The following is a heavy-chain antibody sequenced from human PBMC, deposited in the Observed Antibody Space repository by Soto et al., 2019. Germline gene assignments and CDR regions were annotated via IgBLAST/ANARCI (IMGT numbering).Heavy chain of an antibody. V-gene: IGHV1-18*01. D-gene: IGHD6-25*01. CDR1: GYSNTSSG. CDR3: ARPRLAAEDQYLQH. J-gene: IGHJ1*01. CDR2: ISAYNGNT. Sequence: SCEARGYSNTSSGRCSVHQKNGQGLEWMGWISAYNGNTNYAQKLQGRVTMTTDTSTSTAYMELRSLRSDDTAVYYCARPRLAAEDQYLQHWGQGTLVTVSS.